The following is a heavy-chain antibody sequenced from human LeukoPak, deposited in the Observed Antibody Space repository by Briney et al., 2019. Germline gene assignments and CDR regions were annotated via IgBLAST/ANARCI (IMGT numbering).Heavy chain of an antibody. CDR3: ARLLEYNSGGEAFDH. Sequence: ASVTVSFKASGYTFTNYDINWVRQATGEGLEWMGWMNPNSGNTGYAQKFQGRVTMTRNTSISTAYMELSSLRDEDTAVYYCARLLEYNSGGEAFDHWGQGTLVTVSS. CDR1: GYTFTNYD. J-gene: IGHJ4*02. CDR2: MNPNSGNT. V-gene: IGHV1-8*01. D-gene: IGHD1-20*01.